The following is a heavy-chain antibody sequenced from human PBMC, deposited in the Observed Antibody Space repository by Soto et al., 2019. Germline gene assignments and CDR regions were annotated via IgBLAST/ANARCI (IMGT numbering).Heavy chain of an antibody. D-gene: IGHD2-15*01. J-gene: IGHJ6*02. Sequence: EVQLVESGGGLVQPGRSLRLSCAASGFIVSSNYMTWVRQAAGKGLEWVSLIYSGGTTYYADSVKGRFSISRDSSKNTLYRQMTSLRAEDTAVYYCARVAPNCYYSMDVWGQGTTVSVSS. CDR3: ARVAPNCYYSMDV. CDR2: IYSGGTT. V-gene: IGHV3-53*04. CDR1: GFIVSSNY.